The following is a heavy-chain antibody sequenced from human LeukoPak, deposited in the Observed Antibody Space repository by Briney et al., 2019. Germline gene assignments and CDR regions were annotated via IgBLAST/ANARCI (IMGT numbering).Heavy chain of an antibody. D-gene: IGHD3-22*01. CDR3: ARSRMVYYYDSSGYGDY. V-gene: IGHV3-7*01. J-gene: IGHJ4*02. CDR2: IKQDGSEK. CDR1: GFTFSSYW. Sequence: GGSLRLSCAASGFTFSSYWMSWVRQAPGKGLEWVANIKQDGSEKYYVDSVKGRFTISRDHAKNSLYLQMNSLRAEDTAVYYCARSRMVYYYDSSGYGDYWGQGTLVTVSS.